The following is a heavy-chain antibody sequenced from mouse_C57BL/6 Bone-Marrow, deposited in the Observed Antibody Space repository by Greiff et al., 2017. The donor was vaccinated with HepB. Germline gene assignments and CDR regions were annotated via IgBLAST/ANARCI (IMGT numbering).Heavy chain of an antibody. Sequence: VQLQQSGAELVKPGASVKLSCKASGYTFTEYTIHWVKQRSGQGLEWIGWFYPGSGSIKYNEKFKDKATLTADKSSSTVYMELSRLTSEDSAVYFCARHGRLCYYGSSPWYFDVWGTGTTVTVSS. D-gene: IGHD1-1*01. V-gene: IGHV1-62-2*01. CDR1: GYTFTEYT. CDR2: FYPGSGSI. CDR3: ARHGRLCYYGSSPWYFDV. J-gene: IGHJ1*03.